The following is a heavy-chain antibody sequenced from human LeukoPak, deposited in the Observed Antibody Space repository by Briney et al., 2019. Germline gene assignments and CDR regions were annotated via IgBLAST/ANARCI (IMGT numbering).Heavy chain of an antibody. CDR3: ASDGYNSHVDY. J-gene: IGHJ4*02. CDR2: ISRSGSTI. V-gene: IGHV3-11*01. CDR1: GFTLDDYG. Sequence: PGGSLRLSCAASGFTLDDYGMSSIRKAPGKGLEWDSYISRSGSTIYYADSVKGRFTISRDNPKNSLYLQINSLRAEDTAVYYCASDGYNSHVDYWGQGALVTVSS. D-gene: IGHD5-24*01.